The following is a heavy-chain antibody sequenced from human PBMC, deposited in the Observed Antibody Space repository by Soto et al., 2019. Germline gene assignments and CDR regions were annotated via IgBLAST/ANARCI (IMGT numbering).Heavy chain of an antibody. D-gene: IGHD4-17*01. CDR3: ARWDYGDPRSHTFDL. CDR2: IYHSGST. CDR1: GGSISSSNW. J-gene: IGHJ2*01. Sequence: QVQLQESGPGLVKPSGTLSLTCAVSGGSISSSNWWSWVRQPPGKGLEWIGEIYHSGSTNYNPSLKSRVTISVDKSKNQFSLKLISVTAADTAVYYCARWDYGDPRSHTFDLWGRGTLVTVSS. V-gene: IGHV4-4*02.